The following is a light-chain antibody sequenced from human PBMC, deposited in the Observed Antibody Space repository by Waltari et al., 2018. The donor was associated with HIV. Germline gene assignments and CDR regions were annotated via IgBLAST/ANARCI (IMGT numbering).Light chain of an antibody. V-gene: IGLV3-25*03. Sequence: SYELTQPPSVSVSPGQTARITCPGDALPKQYAYWYQQKPGQAPVLWIYKDNERPSGIPERFSGSSSGTTVTLTISGVQAEDEADYYCQSADSSGTYVFGTGTKVTVL. CDR1: ALPKQY. J-gene: IGLJ1*01. CDR3: QSADSSGTYV. CDR2: KDN.